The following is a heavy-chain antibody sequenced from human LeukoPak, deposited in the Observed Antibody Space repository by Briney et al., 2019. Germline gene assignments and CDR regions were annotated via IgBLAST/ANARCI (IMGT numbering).Heavy chain of an antibody. CDR2: INPNSGGT. Sequence: ASVKVSCKASGYTFTGYYMHWVRQAPGQGLEWMGWINPNSGGTNYAQKFQGRVTMTRDTSISTAYMELSRLGSDDTAVYYCARLADGHNVYYFDYWGRGTLVTVSS. V-gene: IGHV1-2*02. CDR1: GYTFTGYY. CDR3: ARLADGHNVYYFDY. D-gene: IGHD5-24*01. J-gene: IGHJ4*02.